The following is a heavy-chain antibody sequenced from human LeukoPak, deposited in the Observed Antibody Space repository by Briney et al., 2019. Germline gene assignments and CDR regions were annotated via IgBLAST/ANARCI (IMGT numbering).Heavy chain of an antibody. D-gene: IGHD2-15*01. V-gene: IGHV1-2*06. CDR3: ARDCSGGSCYGAFDI. J-gene: IGHJ3*02. CDR2: INPNSGST. CDR1: GYTFTGYY. Sequence: ASVKVSCKASGYTFTGYYMHWVRQAPGQGLEWMGRINPNSGSTNYAQKFQGRVTMTRDTSISTAYMELSMLRSDDTAVYYCARDCSGGSCYGAFDIWGQGTMVTVSS.